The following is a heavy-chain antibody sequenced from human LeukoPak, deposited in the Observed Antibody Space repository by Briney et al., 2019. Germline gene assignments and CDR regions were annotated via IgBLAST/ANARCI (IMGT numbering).Heavy chain of an antibody. CDR1: GGSFSGYY. D-gene: IGHD2-2*01. V-gene: IGHV4-34*01. CDR2: INHSGST. Sequence: SETLSLTCAVYGGSFSGYYWSWIRQPPGKGLEWIGEINHSGSTNYNPSLKSRVTISVDTSKNQFSLKLSSVTAADTAVYYCARASRGSSTSANWFDPWGQGTLVTVSS. J-gene: IGHJ5*02. CDR3: ARASRGSSTSANWFDP.